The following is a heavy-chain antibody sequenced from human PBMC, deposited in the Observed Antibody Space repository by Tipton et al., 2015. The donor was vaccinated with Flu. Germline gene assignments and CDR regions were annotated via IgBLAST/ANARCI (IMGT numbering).Heavy chain of an antibody. J-gene: IGHJ4*02. V-gene: IGHV4-59*01. CDR1: GGPLGNYF. Sequence: TLSLTCDVSGGPLGNYFWSWIRQSSGKGLEWIGYIHHSGITSYSPSLKSRVTISVDTSKNHFSLRLSSVTAADTAVYYCARVYFIAAAGTPNYYLDYWGQGTPVTVSS. CDR2: IHHSGIT. CDR3: ARVYFIAAAGTPNYYLDY. D-gene: IGHD6-13*01.